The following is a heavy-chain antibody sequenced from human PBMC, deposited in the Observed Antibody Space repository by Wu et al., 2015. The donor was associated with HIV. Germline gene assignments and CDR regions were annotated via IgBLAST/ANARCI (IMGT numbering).Heavy chain of an antibody. CDR1: GYTFTGYY. V-gene: IGHV1-2*02. D-gene: IGHD2-2*01. CDR3: ARMGTDIVVVPAAIEGYYYYYGMDV. CDR2: INPNSGGT. Sequence: QVQLVQSGAEVKKPGASVKVSCKASGYTFTGYYMHWVRQAPGQGLEWMGWINPNSGGTNYAQKFQGRVTMTRDTSISTAYMELSRLRSDDTAVYYCARMGTDIVVVPAAIEGYYYYYGMDVWGQGTTVTVSS. J-gene: IGHJ6*02.